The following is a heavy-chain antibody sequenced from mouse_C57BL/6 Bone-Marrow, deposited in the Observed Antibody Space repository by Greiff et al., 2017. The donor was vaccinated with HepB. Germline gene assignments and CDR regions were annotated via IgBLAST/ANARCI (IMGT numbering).Heavy chain of an antibody. CDR2: INPSNGGT. CDR1: GYTFTSYW. D-gene: IGHD2-1*01. Sequence: QVQLQQPGTELVKPGASVKLSCKASGYTFTSYWMNWVKQRPGQGLEWIGNINPSNGGTNYNEKFKSKAKLTVDKSSSTAYMQLSSLTSEDSAVYYCARERLPRHPWFAYWGQGTLVTVSA. J-gene: IGHJ3*01. V-gene: IGHV1-53*01. CDR3: ARERLPRHPWFAY.